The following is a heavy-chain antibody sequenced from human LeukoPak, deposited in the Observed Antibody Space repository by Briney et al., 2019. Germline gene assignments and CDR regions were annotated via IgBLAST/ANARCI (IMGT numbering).Heavy chain of an antibody. Sequence: GGSLRLSCAASGFTFDDYGMSWVRQAPGKGLEWVSVIYSGGSTYYADSVKGRFTISRDNSKNTLYLQMNSLRAEDTAVYYCARDPGNYGYFQHWGQGTLVTVSS. J-gene: IGHJ1*01. CDR1: GFTFDDYG. V-gene: IGHV3-66*02. CDR2: IYSGGST. D-gene: IGHD4-11*01. CDR3: ARDPGNYGYFQH.